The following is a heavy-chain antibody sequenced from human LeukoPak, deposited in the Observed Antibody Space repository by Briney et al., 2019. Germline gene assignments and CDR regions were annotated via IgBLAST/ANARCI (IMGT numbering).Heavy chain of an antibody. CDR2: IWYDGSNK. D-gene: IGHD6-13*01. J-gene: IGHJ4*02. CDR1: GFTFSSYR. Sequence: PGGSLRLSCAASGFTFSSYRMHWVRQAPGKGREWVAVIWYDGSNKYYADSVKGRFTISRDNSKNTLYLQMNSLRAEDTAVYYCARSGGSSWYSGDYWGQGTLVTVSS. CDR3: ARSGGSSWYSGDY. V-gene: IGHV3-33*01.